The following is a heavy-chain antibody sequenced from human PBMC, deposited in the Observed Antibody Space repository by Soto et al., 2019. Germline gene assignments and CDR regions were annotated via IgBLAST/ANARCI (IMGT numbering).Heavy chain of an antibody. CDR1: GFTFSNYW. J-gene: IGHJ3*02. CDR3: GVTTSTFGI. V-gene: IGHV3-7*05. D-gene: IGHD2-21*02. Sequence: EVQLVESGGGLVQPGGSLRLSCAGSGFTFSNYWMNWVRQAPGKGLEWVANIKQDGSEKNYVDSVKGRFTISRDNAKNSRYRQMNSLRVEDTAVYYCGVTTSTFGILGQGSMVTVSS. CDR2: IKQDGSEK.